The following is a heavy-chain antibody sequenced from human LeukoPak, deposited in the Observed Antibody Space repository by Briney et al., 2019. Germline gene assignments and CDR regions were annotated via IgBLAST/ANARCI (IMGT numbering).Heavy chain of an antibody. D-gene: IGHD3-22*01. J-gene: IGHJ3*02. CDR3: AGAFRVVVVEDAFDI. V-gene: IGHV4-61*02. CDR2: IYTSGST. Sequence: SQTLSLTCTVSGGSISSGSYYWRWIRQPAGKGLEWIGRIYTSGSTTYNPSLKGPVTISVDTSKSQFSLKLSSVTAADTAVYYCAGAFRVVVVEDAFDIWGQGTMVTVSS. CDR1: GGSISSGSYY.